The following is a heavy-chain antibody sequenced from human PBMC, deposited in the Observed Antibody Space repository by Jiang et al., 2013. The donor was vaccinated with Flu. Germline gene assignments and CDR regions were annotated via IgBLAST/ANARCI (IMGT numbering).Heavy chain of an antibody. CDR1: GGSISSSSYY. Sequence: KPSETLSLTCTVSGGSISSSSYYWGWIRQPPGKGLVWIGRIYYSGSTYYNPSLKSRVTISVDTSKNQFSLKLSSVTAADTAVYYCARMTYYYDTSGHLFDSWGQGTLVTVSS. V-gene: IGHV4-39*01. J-gene: IGHJ4*02. D-gene: IGHD3-22*01. CDR3: ARMTYYYDTSGHLFDS. CDR2: IYYSGST.